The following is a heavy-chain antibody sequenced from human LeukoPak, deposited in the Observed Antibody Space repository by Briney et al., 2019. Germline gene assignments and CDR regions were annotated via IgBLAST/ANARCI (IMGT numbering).Heavy chain of an antibody. V-gene: IGHV3-23*01. CDR1: GFTFSSNG. D-gene: IGHD3-22*01. J-gene: IGHJ4*02. CDR3: AKINGYYDL. Sequence: SGGSLRLSCAASGFTFSSNGMSWVRKAPGKGLEWVSSISGSGDKTYYADSVKGRFTISRDNSKSTMYLQMNSLRAEDTAVYHCAKINGYYDLWGQGTLVIVSS. CDR2: ISGSGDKT.